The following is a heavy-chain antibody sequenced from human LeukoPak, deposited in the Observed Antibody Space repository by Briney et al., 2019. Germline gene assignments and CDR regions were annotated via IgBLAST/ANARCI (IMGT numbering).Heavy chain of an antibody. CDR3: ARDPRDYGENYYYYYMDV. Sequence: SVKVSXKASGGTFSSYAISWVRQAPGQGLEWMGGIIPIFGTANYAQKFQGRVTITADESTSTAYMELSSLRSEDTAVYYCARDPRDYGENYYYYYMDVWGKGTTVTVSS. D-gene: IGHD4-17*01. J-gene: IGHJ6*03. V-gene: IGHV1-69*13. CDR2: IIPIFGTA. CDR1: GGTFSSYA.